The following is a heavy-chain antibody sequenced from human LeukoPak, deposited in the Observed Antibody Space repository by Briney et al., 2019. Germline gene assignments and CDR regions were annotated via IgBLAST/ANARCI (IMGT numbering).Heavy chain of an antibody. CDR1: GGSISSYY. J-gene: IGHJ4*02. CDR3: ARSYYYDSSGYYLGGYYFDY. D-gene: IGHD3-22*01. V-gene: IGHV4-59*01. Sequence: PSETLSLTCTVSGGSISSYYWSWIRQPPGKGLEWIGYIYYSGSTNYNPSLKSRVTISVDTSKNQFSLKLSSVTAADTAVYYCARSYYYDSSGYYLGGYYFDYWGQGTLVTVSS. CDR2: IYYSGST.